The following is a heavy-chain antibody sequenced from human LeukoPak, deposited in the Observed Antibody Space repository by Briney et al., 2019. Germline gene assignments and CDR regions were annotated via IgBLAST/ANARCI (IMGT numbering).Heavy chain of an antibody. Sequence: GGSLRLSCAASGFTFSNYWMSWVRQAPGKGLEWVANIKPDGSEKYYVDSVKGRFTISRDNSKNTLYLQMNSLRAEDTAVYYCARNHYYGSGSYYKFPRYYYGMDVWGQGTTVTVSS. J-gene: IGHJ6*02. V-gene: IGHV3-7*03. CDR3: ARNHYYGSGSYYKFPRYYYGMDV. CDR2: IKPDGSEK. CDR1: GFTFSNYW. D-gene: IGHD3-10*01.